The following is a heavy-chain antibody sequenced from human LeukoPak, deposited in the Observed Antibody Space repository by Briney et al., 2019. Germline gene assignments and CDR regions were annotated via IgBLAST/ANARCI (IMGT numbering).Heavy chain of an antibody. V-gene: IGHV3-23*01. D-gene: IGHD4-17*01. CDR1: GFTFSSYA. Sequence: TGGSLRLSCAASGFTFSSYAMSWVRQAPGKRLEWVSAISGSGGSTYYADSVKGRFTISRDNSKNTLYLQMNSLRAEDTAVYYCAKVPRQLKPTVTTGWYFDLWGRGTLVTVSS. J-gene: IGHJ2*01. CDR3: AKVPRQLKPTVTTGWYFDL. CDR2: ISGSGGST.